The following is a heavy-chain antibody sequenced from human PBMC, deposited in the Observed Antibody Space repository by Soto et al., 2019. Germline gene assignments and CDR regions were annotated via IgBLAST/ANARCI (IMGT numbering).Heavy chain of an antibody. J-gene: IGHJ4*02. V-gene: IGHV3-30-3*01. D-gene: IGHD5-18*01. CDR1: GFSFSNYA. CDR3: AGLVDTAMDAEFYFDY. CDR2: ISYDGNKK. Sequence: QVQLVESGGGVVQPGRSLRLSCAASGFSFSNYAIHWVRQAPGKGLEWVAVISYDGNKKYYADSVTVRFTISRDNSKNPLYLQMNSLRTEDTAVYYCAGLVDTAMDAEFYFDYWGQGTLVTVSS.